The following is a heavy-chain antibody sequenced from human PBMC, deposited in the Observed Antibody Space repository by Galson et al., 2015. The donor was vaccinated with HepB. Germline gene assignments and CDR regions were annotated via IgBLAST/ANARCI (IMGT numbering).Heavy chain of an antibody. J-gene: IGHJ4*02. Sequence: SLRLSCAASGFTFTDYSMNWLRQAPGKGLEWVSSMNTYGSHIYYAESVKGRFTISRDNAKNSLYLQMNCLRAEDTAVYYCARSIPYTSSGDYWGQRTLVTVSS. V-gene: IGHV3-21*01. CDR3: ARSIPYTSSGDY. CDR1: GFTFTDYS. CDR2: MNTYGSHI. D-gene: IGHD6-6*01.